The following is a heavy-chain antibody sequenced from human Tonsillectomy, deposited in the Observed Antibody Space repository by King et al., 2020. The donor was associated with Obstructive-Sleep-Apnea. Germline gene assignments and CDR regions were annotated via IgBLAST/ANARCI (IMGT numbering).Heavy chain of an antibody. CDR3: ARGSGVAEVNWFDP. D-gene: IGHD6-13*01. Sequence: VQLQQWGAGLLKPSETLSLTCGVYGGSFSDYYWSWIRQPPGKGLEWIGEINHSGSTNYNPSLKSRVSISVDMSKSQFSLKLTSVTAADTAVYYCARGSGVAEVNWFDPWGQGALVTVSS. CDR1: GGSFSDYY. J-gene: IGHJ5*02. CDR2: INHSGST. V-gene: IGHV4-34*01.